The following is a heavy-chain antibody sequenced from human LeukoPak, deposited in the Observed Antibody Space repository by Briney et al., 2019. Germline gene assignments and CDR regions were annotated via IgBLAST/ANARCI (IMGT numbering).Heavy chain of an antibody. CDR1: GGTFSSYA. Sequence: SVKVSCTASGGTFSSYAISWVRQAPGQGLEWMGGIIPIFGTANYAQKFQGRVTITADESTSTAYMELSSLRSEDTAVYYCARLLSPLHDIAAPWGYWFDPWGQGTLVTVSS. J-gene: IGHJ5*02. D-gene: IGHD6-6*01. V-gene: IGHV1-69*13. CDR3: ARLLSPLHDIAAPWGYWFDP. CDR2: IIPIFGTA.